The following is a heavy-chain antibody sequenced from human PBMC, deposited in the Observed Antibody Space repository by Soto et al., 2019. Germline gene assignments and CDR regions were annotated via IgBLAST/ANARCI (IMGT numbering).Heavy chain of an antibody. CDR3: DSSGDFYDY. Sequence: ASVKVSCKASGYTFSNYDIHWVRQATGHGLEWMGWMNPNSGNTGYAQNFRGRVTMTRDTAITTAYMELSSLGSEDTAIYYSDSSGDFYDYWGQGTLVTVSS. CDR1: GYTFSNYD. CDR2: MNPNSGNT. V-gene: IGHV1-8*01. J-gene: IGHJ4*02. D-gene: IGHD3-22*01.